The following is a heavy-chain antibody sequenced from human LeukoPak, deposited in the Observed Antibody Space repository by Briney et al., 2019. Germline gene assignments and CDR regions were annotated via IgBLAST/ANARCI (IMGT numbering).Heavy chain of an antibody. J-gene: IGHJ4*02. Sequence: PGGSLRLSCVVSGFTFSSFWMQWVRQAPGKGLEWVANIKQDGSEIYYVDSVKGRFTISRDNAKNSLYPQMNSLRAEDTAVYYCVGGFGFLFQYWGQGTLAAVSS. CDR1: GFTFSSFW. CDR2: IKQDGSEI. V-gene: IGHV3-7*05. CDR3: VGGFGFLFQY. D-gene: IGHD3-10*01.